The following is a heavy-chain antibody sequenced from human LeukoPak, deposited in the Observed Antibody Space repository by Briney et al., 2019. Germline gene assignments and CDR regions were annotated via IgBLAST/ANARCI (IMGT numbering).Heavy chain of an antibody. J-gene: IGHJ6*03. CDR1: GGSISSYY. V-gene: IGHV4-59*01. Sequence: SETLSLTCAVSGGSISSYYWSWIRQPPGKGLEWIGYIYYSGSTNYNPSLKSRVTISVDTSKNQFSLKLSSVTAADTAVYYCARGNYDFWSGYHMDYYYMDVWGKGTTVTVSS. CDR3: ARGNYDFWSGYHMDYYYMDV. D-gene: IGHD3-3*01. CDR2: IYYSGST.